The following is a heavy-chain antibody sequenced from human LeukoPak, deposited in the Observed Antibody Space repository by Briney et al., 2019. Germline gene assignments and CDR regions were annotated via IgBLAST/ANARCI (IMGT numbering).Heavy chain of an antibody. Sequence: SETLSLTCTVSGGSISSYYWSRIRQPPGKGLEWIGYIYDSGSTNYNPSLKSRVTISVDTSKNRFSLKLSSVTAADTAVFYCASLTTADAFDIWGQGTMVTVSS. D-gene: IGHD3-22*01. CDR1: GGSISSYY. V-gene: IGHV4-59*01. CDR3: ASLTTADAFDI. J-gene: IGHJ3*02. CDR2: IYDSGST.